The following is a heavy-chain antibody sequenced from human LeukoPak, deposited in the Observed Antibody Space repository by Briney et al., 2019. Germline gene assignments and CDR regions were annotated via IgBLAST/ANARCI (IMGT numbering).Heavy chain of an antibody. CDR1: GFTVSSNY. V-gene: IGHV4-31*02. CDR2: IYYSGST. CDR3: ARGRDGSGYWLY. Sequence: LRLSCAASGFTVSSNYMSWVRQHPGKGLEWIGYIYYSGSTSYNPSLKSRLTISVDTSKNQFSLKLSSVTAADTAVYYCARGRDGSGYWLYWGQGTLVTVSS. D-gene: IGHD3-22*01. J-gene: IGHJ4*02.